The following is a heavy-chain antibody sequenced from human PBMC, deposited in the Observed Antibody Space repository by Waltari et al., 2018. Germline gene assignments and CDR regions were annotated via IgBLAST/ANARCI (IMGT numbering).Heavy chain of an antibody. CDR2: IIPFLGIS. CDR1: GGTLSSYT. J-gene: IGHJ4*02. Sequence: VKKPGSSVKVSCKASGGTLSSYTVTWVRQAPGQGLEWMGSIIPFLGISKYAQSLQARLTITVDQSTNTGYMELKSLRPEDTGVYYCARSGEMKGTVDYWGQGTLVTVSS. V-gene: IGHV1-69*02. D-gene: IGHD1-1*01. CDR3: ARSGEMKGTVDY.